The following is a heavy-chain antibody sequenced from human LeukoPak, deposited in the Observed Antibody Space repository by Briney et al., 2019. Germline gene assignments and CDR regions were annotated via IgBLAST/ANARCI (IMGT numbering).Heavy chain of an antibody. Sequence: GASVKVSCKASGYTFTSYGISWVRQAPGQGLEWMGWISAYNGNTNYAQKFQGRVTMTRDTSTSTVYMELSSLRSEDTAVYYCAREMGYYDSSALNDYWGQGTLVTVSS. CDR3: AREMGYYDSSALNDY. CDR2: ISAYNGNT. V-gene: IGHV1-18*01. CDR1: GYTFTSYG. J-gene: IGHJ4*02. D-gene: IGHD3-22*01.